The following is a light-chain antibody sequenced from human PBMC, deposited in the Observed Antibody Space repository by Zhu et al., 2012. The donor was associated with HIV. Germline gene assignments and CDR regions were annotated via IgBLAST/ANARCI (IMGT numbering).Light chain of an antibody. CDR1: QSISSW. Sequence: DIQMTQSPSTLSASVGDRVTITCRASQSISSWLAWYQQKPGKAPKLLIYKASSLESGVPSRFSGSGSGTEFTLTISSLQPDDFATYYCQQYNSYSTFGPGT. CDR2: KAS. CDR3: QQYNSYST. J-gene: IGKJ3*01. V-gene: IGKV1-5*03.